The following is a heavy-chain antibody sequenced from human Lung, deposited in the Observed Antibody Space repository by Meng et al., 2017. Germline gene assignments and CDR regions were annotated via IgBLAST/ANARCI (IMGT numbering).Heavy chain of an antibody. V-gene: IGHV4-61*01. CDR1: GGSVSSGSYY. D-gene: IGHD3-3*01. CDR3: ARTNDFWSGQYFDY. CDR2: IYYSGST. J-gene: IGHJ4*02. Sequence: SETLSLTCTVSGGSVSSGSYYWSWIRQPPGKGLEWIGYIYYSGSTNYNPSLKSRVTISVDTSKNQFSLKLSSVTAADTAVHYCARTNDFWSGQYFDYWGQGTLVTVSS.